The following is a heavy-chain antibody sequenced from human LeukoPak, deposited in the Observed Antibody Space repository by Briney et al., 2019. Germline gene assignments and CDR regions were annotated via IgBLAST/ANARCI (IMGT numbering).Heavy chain of an antibody. Sequence: GGSLRLSCAPSVVTFSSYEMTWVRQDPGKGLEWVSYISSSGNTIYYADSAKGRFTISRDNAKNSLYLQMNSLRAEDTADYYCARSQAGAFSDEGGQGTLVTVSS. J-gene: IGHJ4*02. CDR3: ARSQAGAFSDE. V-gene: IGHV3-48*03. CDR2: ISSSGNTI. D-gene: IGHD2/OR15-2a*01. CDR1: VVTFSSYE.